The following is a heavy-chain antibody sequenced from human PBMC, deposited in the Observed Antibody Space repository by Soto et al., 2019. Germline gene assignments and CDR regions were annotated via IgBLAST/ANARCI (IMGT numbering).Heavy chain of an antibody. J-gene: IGHJ4*02. Sequence: QVQLQESGPGLVKPSQTLSLTCTVSGGSISSGEYFWSWIRQPPGKGLEWIGYIYYRGSTYYNPSLXXRXTXXVDTSKNQFSLKLSSVTAADTAVYYCARVKAGVVYWGQGTLVTVFS. CDR1: GGSISSGEYF. D-gene: IGHD6-13*01. CDR3: ARVKAGVVY. CDR2: IYYRGST. V-gene: IGHV4-30-4*01.